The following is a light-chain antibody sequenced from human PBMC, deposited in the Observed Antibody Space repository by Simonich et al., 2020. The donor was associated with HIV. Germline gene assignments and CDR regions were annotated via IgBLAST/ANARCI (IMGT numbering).Light chain of an antibody. CDR1: QSVSSY. J-gene: IGKJ4*01. Sequence: EIVLTQSPATLSLSPGEKTTLSCRASQSVSSYLAWYQQKPGQAPRLLISDASNRATGIPARFSGSGSGTDFTLTISSLSPEDFAVYYCQQRSNWPLFGGGTKVEIK. CDR2: DAS. V-gene: IGKV3-11*01. CDR3: QQRSNWPL.